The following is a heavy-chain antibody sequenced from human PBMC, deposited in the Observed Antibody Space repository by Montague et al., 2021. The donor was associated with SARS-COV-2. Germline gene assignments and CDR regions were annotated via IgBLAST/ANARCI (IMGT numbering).Heavy chain of an antibody. Sequence: SLRLSCAASGFIFSNYAMTWVRQAPGKGLEWVSPMSGRGVRRDYADSVKGRFTISRDSSKNTLYLQMNSLRVEDTAVYYCAKDTATIRIAVALMDVWGQGTTVIVSS. CDR1: GFIFSNYA. D-gene: IGHD6-19*01. J-gene: IGHJ6*02. V-gene: IGHV3-23*01. CDR2: MSGRGVRR. CDR3: AKDTATIRIAVALMDV.